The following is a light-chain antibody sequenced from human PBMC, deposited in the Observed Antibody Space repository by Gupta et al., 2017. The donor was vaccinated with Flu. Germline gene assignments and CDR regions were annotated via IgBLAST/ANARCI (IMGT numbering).Light chain of an antibody. V-gene: IGKV1-39*01. Sequence: ASVGDRVTITCRASQSISSYLNWYQQKPGKAPKLLIYAASSLQSGVPSRFSGSGSGTDFTLTISSLQPEDFATYYCQQSYSTQYTFGQGTKLEIK. CDR1: QSISSY. CDR2: AAS. CDR3: QQSYSTQYT. J-gene: IGKJ2*01.